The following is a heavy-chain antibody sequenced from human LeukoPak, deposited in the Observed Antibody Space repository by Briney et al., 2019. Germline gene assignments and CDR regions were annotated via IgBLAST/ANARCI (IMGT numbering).Heavy chain of an antibody. V-gene: IGHV3-53*01. CDR3: AGQTTVINYDY. Sequence: GGSLRLSCAASGFTVSSNYMSWVRQAPGKGLEWVSVIYSGGSTYYADSVKGRFTISRDNSKNTLYLQMNSLRAEDTAVYYCAGQTTVINYDYWGQGTLVTVSS. CDR1: GFTVSSNY. J-gene: IGHJ4*02. D-gene: IGHD4-17*01. CDR2: IYSGGST.